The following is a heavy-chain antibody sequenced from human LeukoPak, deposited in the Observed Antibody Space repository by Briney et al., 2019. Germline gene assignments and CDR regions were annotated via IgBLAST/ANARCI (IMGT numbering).Heavy chain of an antibody. J-gene: IGHJ5*02. D-gene: IGHD2-15*01. V-gene: IGHV4-61*01. CDR1: GGSVSSGSYY. Sequence: SETLSLTCTVSGGSVSSGSYYWSWIRQPPGKGLEWIGYIYYSGSTNYNPSLKSRVTISVDTSKNQFSLKLSSVTAADTAVCYCARVSGYCSGGSCSNWFDPWGQGTLVTVSS. CDR2: IYYSGST. CDR3: ARVSGYCSGGSCSNWFDP.